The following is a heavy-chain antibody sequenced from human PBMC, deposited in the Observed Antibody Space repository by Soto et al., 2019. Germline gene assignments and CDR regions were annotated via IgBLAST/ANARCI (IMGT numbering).Heavy chain of an antibody. CDR3: VRDGTKTLRDGFDP. Sequence: SETLSLTCTVSGASISGFYWSWIRKSAGKGLEWIGRIYATGTTDYNPSLKSRVMMSVDTSKKQFSLKLRSVTAADTAVYYCVRDGTKTLRDGFDPWGQGISVTVSS. D-gene: IGHD1-1*01. CDR2: IYATGTT. J-gene: IGHJ5*02. CDR1: GASISGFY. V-gene: IGHV4-4*07.